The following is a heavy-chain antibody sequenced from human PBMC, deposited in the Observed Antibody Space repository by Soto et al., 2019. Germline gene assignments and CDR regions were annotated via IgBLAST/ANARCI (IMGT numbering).Heavy chain of an antibody. J-gene: IGHJ4*02. CDR1: GLTFSNYA. D-gene: IGHD6-25*01. V-gene: IGHV3-23*01. Sequence: EVQLLESGGGLVQPGRSLRLSCAASGLTFSNYAMSWVRQAPGQGLDWVSAISGSGGTTYYADSVKGRFTISRDNSKNTLFLQMNSLRAEDAAVYYCAKFFVETGSNSGWPWSFHYWGQGTRVTVSS. CDR2: ISGSGGTT. CDR3: AKFFVETGSNSGWPWSFHY.